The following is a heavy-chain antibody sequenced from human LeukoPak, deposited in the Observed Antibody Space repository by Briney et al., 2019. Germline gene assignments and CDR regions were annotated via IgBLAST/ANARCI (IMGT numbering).Heavy chain of an antibody. V-gene: IGHV1-18*01. Sequence: GASVKVSCKASGYIFTSHGLSWARQAPGQGLEWMGWISIYSGNTNYAQKFQDRISMTTDTSTSTAYMELRSLKSDDTAVYYCARDPGGTWGFDYWGQGALVTVSS. D-gene: IGHD7-27*01. J-gene: IGHJ4*02. CDR2: ISIYSGNT. CDR3: ARDPGGTWGFDY. CDR1: GYIFTSHG.